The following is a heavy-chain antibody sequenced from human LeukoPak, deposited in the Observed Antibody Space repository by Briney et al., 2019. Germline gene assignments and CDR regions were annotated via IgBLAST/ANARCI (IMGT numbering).Heavy chain of an antibody. Sequence: GGSLRLSCAASGFTFSDYYMTWLRQAPGEGLEWVSYISLSGSTIYYAASVKGRFTISRDNAKNSLFLQMNSLRAEDTAVYYCARDSSQLLWGIDYWGQGTLVTVSS. J-gene: IGHJ4*02. CDR2: ISLSGSTI. V-gene: IGHV3-11*01. CDR1: GFTFSDYY. CDR3: ARDSSQLLWGIDY. D-gene: IGHD2-2*01.